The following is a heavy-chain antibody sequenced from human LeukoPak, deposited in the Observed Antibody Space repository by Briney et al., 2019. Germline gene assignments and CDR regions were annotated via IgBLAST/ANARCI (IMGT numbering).Heavy chain of an antibody. CDR1: GFTFSSYG. D-gene: IGHD1-26*01. Sequence: GGSLRLSCAASGFTFSSYGMSWVRQAPGKGLEWVSTISGSGGSTYYADSVKGRFTISRDNSKNTLYLQMNSLRAEDTAVYYCAKEGVQTPSDWYFDLWGRGTLVTVSS. CDR2: ISGSGGST. CDR3: AKEGVQTPSDWYFDL. V-gene: IGHV3-23*01. J-gene: IGHJ2*01.